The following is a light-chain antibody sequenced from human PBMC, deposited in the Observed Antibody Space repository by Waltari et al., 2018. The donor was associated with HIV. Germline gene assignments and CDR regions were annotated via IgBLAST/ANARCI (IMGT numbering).Light chain of an antibody. Sequence: QSVLNKSHSASGTPGQRVIISCSGSSSNIGRKSVTWYQQFPGTAPKLLICSYVQRPSGVPERFSGANSATSASLAISGLRSEDEADYYCATWDDSLNAWVFGGGTKLTVL. CDR3: ATWDDSLNAWV. CDR1: SSNIGRKS. CDR2: SYV. V-gene: IGLV1-44*01. J-gene: IGLJ3*02.